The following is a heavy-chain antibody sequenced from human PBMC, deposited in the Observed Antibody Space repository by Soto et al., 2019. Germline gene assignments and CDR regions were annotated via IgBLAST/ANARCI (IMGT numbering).Heavy chain of an antibody. J-gene: IGHJ4*02. CDR1: GFTFNYYA. Sequence: PGGSLRLSCAASGFTFNYYAMSWVRQAPGKGLEWVSTVSGSGANTYYADSVKGRFTISRDNSKNTLYIQMNSLRAEDTAVYYCAKEYGSSPYFFDFCGQAPLVTLSS. D-gene: IGHD6-19*01. V-gene: IGHV3-23*01. CDR3: AKEYGSSPYFFDF. CDR2: VSGSGANT.